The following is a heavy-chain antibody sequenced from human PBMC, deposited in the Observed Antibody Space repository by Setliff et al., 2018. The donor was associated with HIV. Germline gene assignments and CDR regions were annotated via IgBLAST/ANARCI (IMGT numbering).Heavy chain of an antibody. Sequence: GGSLRLSCAASRFPFSSYCMSWVRQAPGKGLEWVSIIYSAGSTYYAGSVEGRFTVSRDNSNNTLYLQMNSLRPEDTAVYYCARAPSSYDFWSGYYYYYMDVWGKGTTVTVSS. CDR3: ARAPSSYDFWSGYYYYYMDV. J-gene: IGHJ6*03. V-gene: IGHV3-66*02. CDR1: RFPFSSYC. D-gene: IGHD3-3*01. CDR2: IYSAGST.